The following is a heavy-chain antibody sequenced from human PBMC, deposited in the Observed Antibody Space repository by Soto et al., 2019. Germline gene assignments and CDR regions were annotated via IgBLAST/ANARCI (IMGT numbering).Heavy chain of an antibody. D-gene: IGHD6-13*01. CDR1: GGCISSGGYY. Sequence: SETLSLTCTVSGGCISSGGYYWSWIRQHPGKGLEWIGYIYYSGSTYYNPSLKSRVTISVDTSKNQFSLKLSSVTAADTAVYYCAREVVTIAAAGNFDYWGQGTLVTVSS. J-gene: IGHJ4*02. V-gene: IGHV4-31*03. CDR3: AREVVTIAAAGNFDY. CDR2: IYYSGST.